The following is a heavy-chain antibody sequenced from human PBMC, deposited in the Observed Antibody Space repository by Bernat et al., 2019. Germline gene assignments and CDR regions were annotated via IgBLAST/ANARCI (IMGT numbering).Heavy chain of an antibody. CDR2: IWYDGSNK. CDR3: AKRHIAVAGTGGGGYYYYYMDV. CDR1: GFTFSSYG. V-gene: IGHV3-33*06. Sequence: QVQLVESGGGVVQPGRSLRLSCAASGFTFSSYGMHWVRQAPGKGLEWVAVIWYDGSNKYYADSVKGRFTISRDNSKNTLYLQMNSLRAEDTAVYYWAKRHIAVAGTGGGGYYYYYMDVWGKGTTVTVSS. J-gene: IGHJ6*03. D-gene: IGHD6-19*01.